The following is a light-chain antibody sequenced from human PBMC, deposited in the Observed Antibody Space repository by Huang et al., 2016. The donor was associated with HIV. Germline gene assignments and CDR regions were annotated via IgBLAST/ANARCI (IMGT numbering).Light chain of an antibody. CDR2: GAS. CDR1: QSVNSNY. CDR3: QQYGNLPPWT. V-gene: IGKV3-20*01. J-gene: IGKJ1*01. Sequence: VVLTQTPATLSLSPGDRATLSCRASQSVNSNYLAWYQRKPGQAPRLLIYGASSRATGGPDRFSGSGSETDFTLTISRLEPEDFAMYYCQQYGNLPPWTFGQGTKVEIK.